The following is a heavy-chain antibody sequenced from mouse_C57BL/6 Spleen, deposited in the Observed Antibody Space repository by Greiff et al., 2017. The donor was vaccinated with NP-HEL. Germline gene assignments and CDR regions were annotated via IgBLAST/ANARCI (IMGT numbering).Heavy chain of an antibody. D-gene: IGHD1-1*02. CDR3: ARPHYGYYAMDY. J-gene: IGHJ4*01. CDR1: GFTFSSYG. CDR2: ISSGGSYT. Sequence: EVQVVESGGDLVKPGGSLKLSCAASGFTFSSYGMSWVRQTPDKRLEWVATISSGGSYTYYPDSVKGRFTISRDNAKNTLYLQMSSLKSEDTAMYYCARPHYGYYAMDYWGQGTSVTVSS. V-gene: IGHV5-6*01.